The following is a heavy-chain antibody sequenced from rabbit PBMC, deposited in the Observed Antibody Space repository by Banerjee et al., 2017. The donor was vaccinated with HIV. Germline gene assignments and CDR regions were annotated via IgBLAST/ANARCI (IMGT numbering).Heavy chain of an antibody. CDR2: IYTGSSNT. V-gene: IGHV1S40*01. Sequence: QSLEESGGDLAKPGASLTLTCTASGFTVSSNYWICWVRQAPGKGLEWIGCIYTGSSNTIYASWAKGRFTISKTSSTTVTLQMTSLTAADTATYFCARDDYDAYGFSFNLWGQGTLVTDS. CDR1: GFTVSSNYW. D-gene: IGHD6-1*01. CDR3: ARDDYDAYGFSFNL. J-gene: IGHJ4*01.